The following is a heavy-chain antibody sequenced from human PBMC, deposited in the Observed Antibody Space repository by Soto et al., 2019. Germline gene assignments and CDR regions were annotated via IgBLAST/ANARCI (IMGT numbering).Heavy chain of an antibody. CDR1: GGSISSSSYY. D-gene: IGHD5-12*01. Sequence: PSETLSLTCTVSGGSISSSSYYWGWIRQPPGKGLEWIGSIYYSGSTYYNPSLKSRVTISVDTSKNQFSLKLSSVTAADTAVYYCATLWIPDKVSLGLYGMDVWGQGTTVTVSS. J-gene: IGHJ6*02. V-gene: IGHV4-39*01. CDR2: IYYSGST. CDR3: ATLWIPDKVSLGLYGMDV.